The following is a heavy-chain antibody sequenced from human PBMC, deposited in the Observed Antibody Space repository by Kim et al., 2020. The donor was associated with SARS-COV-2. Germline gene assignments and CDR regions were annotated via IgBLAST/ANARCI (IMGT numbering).Heavy chain of an antibody. CDR2: ISDFNFNT. CDR1: GYPLTKFV. J-gene: IGHJ5*02. CDR3: ARVILIRGVNGRYDP. D-gene: IGHD3-10*01. V-gene: IGHV1-18*01. Sequence: ASVKVSCKASGYPLTKFVITWVRQAPGQGLEWMGWISDFNFNTNYAEKFQGRVTMTTDTSTNTAYMELRSLRLDDTAVYFCARVILIRGVNGRYDPWGQGTLVTVSS.